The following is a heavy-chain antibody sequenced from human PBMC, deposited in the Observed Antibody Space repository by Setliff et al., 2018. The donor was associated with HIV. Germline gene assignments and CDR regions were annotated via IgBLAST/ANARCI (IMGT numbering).Heavy chain of an antibody. V-gene: IGHV1-69*13. J-gene: IGHJ6*02. CDR3: ARGVYCSGGSCSWRDLRTYGMDV. Sequence: GASVKVSCKASGGTFSSYAFSWVRQAPGQGLEWMGGIIPIFGTPNYAQKFQGRVTITADESTSTAYMELSSLRSEDTAVYYCARGVYCSGGSCSWRDLRTYGMDVWGQGITVTVSS. CDR2: IIPIFGTP. D-gene: IGHD2-15*01. CDR1: GGTFSSYA.